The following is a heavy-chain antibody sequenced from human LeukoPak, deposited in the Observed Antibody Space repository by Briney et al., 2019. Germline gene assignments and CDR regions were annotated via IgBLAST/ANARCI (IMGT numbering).Heavy chain of an antibody. V-gene: IGHV4-4*07. D-gene: IGHD2-15*01. CDR1: GRSISSYY. CDR3: ARAQRVCSGGSCYPNYFDY. CDR2: IYTSGST. J-gene: IGHJ4*02. Sequence: SETLSLTCTVSGRSISSYYWSWLRQPAGKGLEWIGRIYTSGSTNYNPSLKSRVTMSVDTSKNQFSLKLSSVTAADTAVYYCARAQRVCSGGSCYPNYFDYWGQGTLVTVSS.